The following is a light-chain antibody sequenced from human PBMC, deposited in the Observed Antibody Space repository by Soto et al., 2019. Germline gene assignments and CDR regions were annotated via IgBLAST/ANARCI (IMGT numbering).Light chain of an antibody. J-gene: IGKJ1*01. CDR2: GAS. CDR1: QSVSSSY. V-gene: IGKV3-20*01. Sequence: EIVLTQSPGTLSLSPGERATLSCRASQSVSSSYLAWYQQKPGQAPRLLIYGASSRATGIPGRFSGSGSATDFTPTISRLEPEDFAVYYCQQYAASPRTFGQGTKVDIK. CDR3: QQYAASPRT.